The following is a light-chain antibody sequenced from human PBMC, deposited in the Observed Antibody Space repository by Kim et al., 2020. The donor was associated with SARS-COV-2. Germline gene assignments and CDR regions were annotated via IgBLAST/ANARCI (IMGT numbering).Light chain of an antibody. Sequence: LVLTQSPSASASLGASVKLTCTLSSGHSSYAIAWHQQQPEKGPRYLMKLNSDGSHFKGDGIPDRFSGSSSGAERYLTISSLQSEDEADYYCQTWGTGWVFGGGTQLTVL. CDR3: QTWGTGWV. V-gene: IGLV4-69*01. J-gene: IGLJ3*02. CDR1: SGHSSYA. CDR2: LNSDGSH.